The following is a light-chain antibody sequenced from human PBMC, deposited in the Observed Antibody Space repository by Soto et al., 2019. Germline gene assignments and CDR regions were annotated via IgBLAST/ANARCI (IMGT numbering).Light chain of an antibody. Sequence: QSDLTQPASVCGSPGQSITISCSGTSSDVGGYDYVSWYQHLPGKAPKVMISDVSNLPSGVSNRFSGSKSGNTAFLTISGLQAEDDADYYCSSHTTIRALRYVVGTGTKLTVL. CDR2: DVS. CDR1: SSDVGGYDY. J-gene: IGLJ1*01. V-gene: IGLV2-14*03. CDR3: SSHTTIRALRYV.